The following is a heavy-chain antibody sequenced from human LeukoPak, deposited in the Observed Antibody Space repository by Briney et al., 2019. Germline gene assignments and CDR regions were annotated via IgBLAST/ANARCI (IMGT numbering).Heavy chain of an antibody. CDR3: AKARYYDSSGLGQH. V-gene: IGHV3-23*01. CDR1: GFTFSSYA. J-gene: IGHJ1*01. CDR2: ISGSGGST. D-gene: IGHD3-22*01. Sequence: GESLRLSCAASGFTFSSYAMSWVRQAPGKGLEWVSAISGSGGSTYYADSVKGRFTISRDNSKNTLYLQMNSLRAEDTAVYYCAKARYYDSSGLGQHWGQGTLVTVSS.